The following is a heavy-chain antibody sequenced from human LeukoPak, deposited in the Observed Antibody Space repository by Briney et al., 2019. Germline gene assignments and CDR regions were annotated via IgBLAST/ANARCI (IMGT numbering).Heavy chain of an antibody. J-gene: IGHJ4*02. V-gene: IGHV3-21*01. CDR1: GFTFSSYM. CDR3: ARSLTTLTYEGY. Sequence: GGSLRLSCAASGFTFSSYMMNWVRQAPGKGLEWVSSINSGSTYTYYTESAKGRFTVSRDNAKNSLFLQMNSLRAEDTAIYYCARSLTTLTYEGYWGQGTLVTVSS. CDR2: INSGSTYT. D-gene: IGHD1-1*01.